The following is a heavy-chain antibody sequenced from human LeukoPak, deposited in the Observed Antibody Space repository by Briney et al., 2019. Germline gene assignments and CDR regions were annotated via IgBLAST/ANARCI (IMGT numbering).Heavy chain of an antibody. V-gene: IGHV3-21*01. CDR2: ISSSSSYI. Sequence: GSLRLSCAASGFTFSSYSMNWVRQAPGKGLEWVSSISSSSSYIYYADSVKGRFTISRDNAKNSLYLQMNSLRAEDTAVYYCARDIVGATKVGCWGQGTLVTVSP. CDR1: GFTFSSYS. CDR3: ARDIVGATKVGC. J-gene: IGHJ4*02. D-gene: IGHD1-26*01.